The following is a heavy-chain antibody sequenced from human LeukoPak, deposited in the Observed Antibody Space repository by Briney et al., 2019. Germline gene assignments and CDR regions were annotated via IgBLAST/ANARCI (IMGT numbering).Heavy chain of an antibody. CDR2: ITSSGSTI. CDR1: GFTFSGFE. CDR3: ARLYGDYLDF. J-gene: IGHJ4*02. V-gene: IGHV3-48*03. Sequence: GGSLRLSCAASGFTFSGFEMNRVRQAPGKGLEWVSYITSSGSTIYYADSVKGRFTISRDNAKNSLYLQMNSLRAEDTAVYYCARLYGDYLDFWGQGTLVTVSS. D-gene: IGHD4-17*01.